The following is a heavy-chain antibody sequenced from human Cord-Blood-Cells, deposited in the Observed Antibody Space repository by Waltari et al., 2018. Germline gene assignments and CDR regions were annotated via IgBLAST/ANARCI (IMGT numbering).Heavy chain of an antibody. J-gene: IGHJ4*02. Sequence: QVQLLQPGAEVKKPASSVKVSCQASGYTFTGYYMHWVRQAPGQGLEWMGWINPNSGGTNYAQKFQGRVTMTRDTSISTAYMELSRLRSDDTAVYYCARTYYYGSGPLGYWGQGTLVTVSS. CDR1: GYTFTGYY. D-gene: IGHD3-10*01. CDR2: INPNSGGT. V-gene: IGHV1-2*02. CDR3: ARTYYYGSGPLGY.